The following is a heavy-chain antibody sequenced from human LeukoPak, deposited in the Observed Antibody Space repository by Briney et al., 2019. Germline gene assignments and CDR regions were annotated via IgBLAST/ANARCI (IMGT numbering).Heavy chain of an antibody. CDR3: ARGLAARRVDY. CDR2: INPNRGGT. CDR1: RRTFSSYA. D-gene: IGHD3-10*01. V-gene: IGHV1-2*02. J-gene: IGHJ4*02. Sequence: ASVKVSCKASRRTFSSYAISWVRQAPEQGLEWMGWINPNRGGTNYAQKFQGRVTMTRDTSISTAYMELSRVRSGDTAVYYCARGLAARRVDYWGQGTLVTVSS.